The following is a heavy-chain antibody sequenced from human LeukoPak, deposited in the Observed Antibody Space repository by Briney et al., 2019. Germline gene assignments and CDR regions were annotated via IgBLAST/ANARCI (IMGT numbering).Heavy chain of an antibody. Sequence: PGGSLRLSCVVSRFTFSSYWMTWVRQAPGKGLEWVANIKEDGSEKYYVASVKGRFTISRDNAKKSLYLQTTSLTADDTAVYYCARGQLVFDFWGQGTLVTVSS. J-gene: IGHJ4*02. D-gene: IGHD5-24*01. V-gene: IGHV3-7*01. CDR2: IKEDGSEK. CDR3: ARGQLVFDF. CDR1: RFTFSSYW.